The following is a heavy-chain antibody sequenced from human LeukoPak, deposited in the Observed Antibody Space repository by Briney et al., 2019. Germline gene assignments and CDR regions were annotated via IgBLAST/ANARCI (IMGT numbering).Heavy chain of an antibody. J-gene: IGHJ4*02. CDR1: GYSFTTYW. Sequence: HGESLKISCKASGYSFTTYWIGWVRQVPGKGLEWVGIIYPADSTAKYSPSFQGQVTISVDKSISTAYLQWSRLEASDTAVFYCARRPKSGYTGYESDYWGQGTLVTVSS. V-gene: IGHV5-51*01. CDR3: ARRPKSGYTGYESDY. D-gene: IGHD5-12*01. CDR2: IYPADSTA.